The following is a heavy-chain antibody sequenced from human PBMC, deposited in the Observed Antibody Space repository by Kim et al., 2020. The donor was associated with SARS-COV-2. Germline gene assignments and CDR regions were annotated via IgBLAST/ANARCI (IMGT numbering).Heavy chain of an antibody. V-gene: IGHV4-39*07. CDR2: GST. D-gene: IGHD4-17*01. CDR3: ARTYGDDDY. Sequence: GSTYYNPSLKSRVTISVDTSKNQFSLELSSVTAADTAVYYCARTYGDDDYWGQGTLVTVSS. J-gene: IGHJ4*02.